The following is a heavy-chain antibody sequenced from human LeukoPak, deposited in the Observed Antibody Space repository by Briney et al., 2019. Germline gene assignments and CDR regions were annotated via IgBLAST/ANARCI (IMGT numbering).Heavy chain of an antibody. Sequence: GASVKVSCKASGYTLTSYDINWVRQATGQGLEWMGWMNPNSGNTGYAQKFQGRVTITRNTSISTAYMELSSLRSEDTAVYYCASYHPGHAFDIWGQGTMVTVSS. D-gene: IGHD2-2*01. J-gene: IGHJ3*02. CDR2: MNPNSGNT. CDR3: ASYHPGHAFDI. V-gene: IGHV1-8*03. CDR1: GYTLTSYD.